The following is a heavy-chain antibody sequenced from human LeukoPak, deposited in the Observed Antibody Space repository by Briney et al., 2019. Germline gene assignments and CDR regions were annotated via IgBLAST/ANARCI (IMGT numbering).Heavy chain of an antibody. Sequence: GGSLRLSCAASGFTFSSYSINWVRQAPGKGLEWVGRIKSKSDGGTTDYGAPVKGRFTISRDDSKNTLYLQMNSLKTEDTDVYYCTTAPRGYCSGGSCSYAFDIWGQGTMVTVSS. CDR2: IKSKSDGGTT. CDR3: TTAPRGYCSGGSCSYAFDI. J-gene: IGHJ3*02. D-gene: IGHD2-15*01. CDR1: GFTFSSYS. V-gene: IGHV3-15*01.